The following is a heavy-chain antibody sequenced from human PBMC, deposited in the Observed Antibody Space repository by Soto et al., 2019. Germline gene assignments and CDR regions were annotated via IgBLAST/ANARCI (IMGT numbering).Heavy chain of an antibody. J-gene: IGHJ4*02. D-gene: IGHD3-9*01. V-gene: IGHV4-30-2*01. CDR3: ARRRYADWAFDY. CDR2: IYHSGST. Sequence: SETLSLTCAVYGGSISSGGYSWSWIRQPPGKGLEWVGYIYHSGSTYYNPSLKSRVTISVDRSKNQFSLKLSSVTAADTAVYYCARRRYADWAFDYWGQGTLVTVSS. CDR1: GGSISSGGYS.